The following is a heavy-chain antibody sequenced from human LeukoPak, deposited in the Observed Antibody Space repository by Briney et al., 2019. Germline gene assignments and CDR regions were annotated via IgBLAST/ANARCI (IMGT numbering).Heavy chain of an antibody. CDR2: INPKRGGT. CDR1: GYTSTGYY. Sequence: GASVKVSCRASGYTSTGYYLHWVRQAPGQGLEWMGWINPKRGGTNYAQKFQGRVTMTRDTSISTAYMELSRLRSDDTAVYYCARDFGDYDLDAFDIWGQGTMVTVSS. J-gene: IGHJ3*02. V-gene: IGHV1-2*02. D-gene: IGHD4-17*01. CDR3: ARDFGDYDLDAFDI.